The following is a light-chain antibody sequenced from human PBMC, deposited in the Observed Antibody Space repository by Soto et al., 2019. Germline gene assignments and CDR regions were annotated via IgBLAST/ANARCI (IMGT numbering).Light chain of an antibody. Sequence: PLTQSPPSLSASVGDSVTITCRVSQGISSYLNWYQQKPGKAPKLLIYDASRLESGVQSRFSGSGSGTEFTLTISSLQPDDFATYYCQQYNSYSTFGQGTKVDIK. V-gene: IGKV1-13*02. CDR1: QGISSY. CDR2: DAS. J-gene: IGKJ1*01. CDR3: QQYNSYST.